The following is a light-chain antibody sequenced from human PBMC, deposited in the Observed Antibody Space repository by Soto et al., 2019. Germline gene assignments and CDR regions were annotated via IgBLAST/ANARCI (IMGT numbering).Light chain of an antibody. CDR1: SSDVGAYNS. Sequence: QSALTQPASVSGSPGQSITISCTGTSSDVGAYNSVSWYRQHPGKAPKLMIYEVTNRPSGVSNRFSGSKSGSTASLTISGLQAEDEADYYCSSYTSSSTLVFGGGTKVTVL. CDR2: EVT. CDR3: SSYTSSSTLV. J-gene: IGLJ3*02. V-gene: IGLV2-14*01.